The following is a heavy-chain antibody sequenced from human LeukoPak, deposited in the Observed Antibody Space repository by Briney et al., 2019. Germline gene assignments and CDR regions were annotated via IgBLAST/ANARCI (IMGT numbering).Heavy chain of an antibody. Sequence: LRLSRTAAGFTFSSNAMHWVLQAPGKRQEWVAVISYDGSNKYYADSVKGRFTISRDNSKNTLYLQMNSLGAEEKAVYYCARDCSGWNPSNWFEPWGQGTLVNVSS. D-gene: IGHD3-10*02. J-gene: IGHJ5*02. CDR3: ARDCSGWNPSNWFEP. CDR2: ISYDGSNK. CDR1: GFTFSSNA. V-gene: IGHV3-30*01.